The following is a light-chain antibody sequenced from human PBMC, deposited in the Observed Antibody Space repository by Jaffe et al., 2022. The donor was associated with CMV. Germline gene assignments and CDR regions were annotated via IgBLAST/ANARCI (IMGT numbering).Light chain of an antibody. V-gene: IGKV1-27*01. Sequence: DIQLTQSPSSLSASVGDRVTITCRASQAITNYLAWYQQKPGKVPKLLVFAGSALQSGVPPRFSGSGFDTKFTLTINSVQPEDVATYYCQKYDRAPLTFGGGTRVEIK. CDR1: QAITNY. CDR3: QKYDRAPLT. CDR2: AGS. J-gene: IGKJ4*01.